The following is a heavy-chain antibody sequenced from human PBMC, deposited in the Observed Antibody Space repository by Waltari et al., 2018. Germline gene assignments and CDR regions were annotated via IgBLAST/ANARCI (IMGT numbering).Heavy chain of an antibody. V-gene: IGHV3-74*01. D-gene: IGHD3-10*01. CDR3: ARLAPRTYRSPVPGRHYYYGMDV. J-gene: IGHJ6*02. CDR2: IGNDETSI. CDR1: GFRFSNYW. Sequence: EEQLLESGGGLVQPGDSLRLSCAGSGFRFSNYWMNWVRQAPGKGRVWVARIGNDETSISYADSVKGRFTISRDNAKNTVYLQMKRLRVEDTAVYYCARLAPRTYRSPVPGRHYYYGMDVWGQGTTVTVSS.